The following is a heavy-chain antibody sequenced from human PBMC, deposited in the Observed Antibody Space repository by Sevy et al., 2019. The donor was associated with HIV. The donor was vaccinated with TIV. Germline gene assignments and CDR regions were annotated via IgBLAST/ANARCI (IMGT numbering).Heavy chain of an antibody. CDR2: ISGGGGNT. Sequence: GGSLRLSCAASGFTFSTYAMYWVRQAPGKGLEYVSAISGGGGNTYYGTAVKGRFNVSRDNAKNTLFFQMGSLRAEDMAVYFCARKYHDTSGYPRYSMDVWGQGTTVTVSS. D-gene: IGHD3-22*01. J-gene: IGHJ6*02. CDR3: ARKYHDTSGYPRYSMDV. CDR1: GFTFSTYA. V-gene: IGHV3-64*01.